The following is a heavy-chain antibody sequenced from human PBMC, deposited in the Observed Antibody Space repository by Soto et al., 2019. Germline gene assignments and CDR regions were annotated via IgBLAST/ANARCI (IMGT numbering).Heavy chain of an antibody. CDR1: GFTFSSYG. CDR2: IWYDGSNK. D-gene: IGHD5-12*01. Sequence: GGSLRLSCAASGFTFSSYGMHWVRQAPGKGLEWVAVIWYDGSNKYYADSVKGRFTISRDNSKNTLYLQMNSLRAEDTAVYYCARDNGDGYNYLDYWGQGTLVTVSS. CDR3: ARDNGDGYNYLDY. J-gene: IGHJ4*02. V-gene: IGHV3-33*01.